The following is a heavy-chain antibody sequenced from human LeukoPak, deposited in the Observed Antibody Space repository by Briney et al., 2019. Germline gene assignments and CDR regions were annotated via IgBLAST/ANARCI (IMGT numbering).Heavy chain of an antibody. J-gene: IGHJ5*02. CDR1: GFTFSSYS. D-gene: IGHD3-3*01. Sequence: GGSLRLSCAASGFTFSSYSMNWVRQAPGKGLEWVSYISSSSSTIYYADSVKGRFTISRDNAKNSLYLQMNSLRAEDTAVYYCARDRKGYDFWSGYPNWFDPWGQGTLVTVSS. CDR3: ARDRKGYDFWSGYPNWFDP. V-gene: IGHV3-48*01. CDR2: ISSSSSTI.